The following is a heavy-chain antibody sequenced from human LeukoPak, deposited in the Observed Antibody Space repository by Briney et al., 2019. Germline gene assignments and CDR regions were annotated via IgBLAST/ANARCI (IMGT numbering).Heavy chain of an antibody. CDR2: IKQDGSEK. CDR3: ARDVVVVPAAIPGLYYYYGMDV. V-gene: IGHV3-7*01. CDR1: GFTFSSYW. D-gene: IGHD2-2*02. J-gene: IGHJ6*02. Sequence: GGSLRLSRAASGFTFSSYWMSWVRQAPGKGLEWVANIKQDGSEKYYVDSVKGRFTISRDNAKNSLYLQMNSLRAEDTAVYYCARDVVVVPAAIPGLYYYYGMDVWGQGTTVTVSS.